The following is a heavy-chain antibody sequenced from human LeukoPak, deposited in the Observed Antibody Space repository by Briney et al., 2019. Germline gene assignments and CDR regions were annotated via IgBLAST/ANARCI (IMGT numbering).Heavy chain of an antibody. CDR1: GFTFSDFW. J-gene: IGHJ4*02. Sequence: GGSLRLSCAASGFTFSDFWMHWVRQGPGEGLVWVARINPAGSDATYADSVKGRFTISRDNAKNTLYLQMNSLRVEDTAIYYCGRFVSGNYGRGDHWGQGTLVTVSS. V-gene: IGHV3-74*01. D-gene: IGHD1-26*01. CDR3: GRFVSGNYGRGDH. CDR2: INPAGSDA.